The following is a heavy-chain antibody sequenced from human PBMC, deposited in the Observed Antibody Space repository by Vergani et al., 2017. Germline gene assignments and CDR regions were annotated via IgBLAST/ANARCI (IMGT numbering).Heavy chain of an antibody. D-gene: IGHD3-10*01. V-gene: IGHV4-31*03. CDR2: IYYSGST. CDR3: ARGDDLRGSGSWGAFDI. CDR1: GGSISSGGYY. J-gene: IGHJ3*02. Sequence: QVQLQESGPGLVKPSQTLSLTCTVSGGSISSGGYYWSWIRQHPGKGLEWIGYIYYSGSTYYNPSLKSRVTISVDTSKNQFSLKRSSVTAADTAVYYCARGDDLRGSGSWGAFDIWGQGTMVTVSS.